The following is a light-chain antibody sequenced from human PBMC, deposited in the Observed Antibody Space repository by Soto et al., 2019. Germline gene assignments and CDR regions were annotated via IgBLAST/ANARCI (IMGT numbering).Light chain of an antibody. V-gene: IGKV1-8*01. Sequence: AIRMTQSPSSFSASTGDRVTITCRASQGISSYLAWYQQKPGKAPKLRIHAASTLQSGLPSRFSCKGSGTDFTLTISCLQSEDFATYYCQQYYSNPRTFGPGTKVDIK. CDR2: AAS. CDR3: QQYYSNPRT. J-gene: IGKJ3*01. CDR1: QGISSY.